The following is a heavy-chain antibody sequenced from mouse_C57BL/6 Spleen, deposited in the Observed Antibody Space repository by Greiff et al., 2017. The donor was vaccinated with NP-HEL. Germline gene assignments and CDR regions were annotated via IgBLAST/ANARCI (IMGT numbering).Heavy chain of an antibody. V-gene: IGHV1-69*01. D-gene: IGHD6-5*01. CDR3: ARGLGYDSLYAMDY. CDR2: IDPSDSYT. Sequence: QVQLKESGAELVKPGASVKISCKASGYAFSSYWMHWVKQRPGQGLEWIGEIDPSDSYTNYNQKFKGKSTLTVDKSSSTAYMQLSSLTSEDSAVYYCARGLGYDSLYAMDYWGQGTSVTVSS. CDR1: GYAFSSYW. J-gene: IGHJ4*01.